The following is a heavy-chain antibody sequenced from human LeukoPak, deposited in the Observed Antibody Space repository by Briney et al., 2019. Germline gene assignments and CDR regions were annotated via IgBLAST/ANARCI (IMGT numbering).Heavy chain of an antibody. CDR3: ARAGHNSNSGGYDF. CDR2: IDPDTGDT. J-gene: IGHJ4*02. Sequence: ASVKVSCKPSGYTFIDHYLHWVRQAPGLGLESLGWIDPDTGDTNYPQKFQGRVTMTRDTSSSTAYMELNRLRSDDTAVYYCARAGHNSNSGGYDFWGLGTLVTVSS. D-gene: IGHD3-22*01. V-gene: IGHV1-2*02. CDR1: GYTFIDHY.